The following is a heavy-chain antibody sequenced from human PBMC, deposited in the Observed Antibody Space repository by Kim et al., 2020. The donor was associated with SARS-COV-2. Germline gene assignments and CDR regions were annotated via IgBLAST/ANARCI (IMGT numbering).Heavy chain of an antibody. CDR1: GGSFSGYY. V-gene: IGHV4-34*01. D-gene: IGHD3-10*01. J-gene: IGHJ6*03. CDR3: ARVNPDYHGSGSYWPYYYYYMDV. Sequence: SETLSLTCAVYGGSFSGYYWSWIRQPPGKGLEWIGEINHSGSTNYNPSLKSRVTISVDTSKNQFSPKLSSVTAADTAVYYCARVNPDYHGSGSYWPYYYYYMDVWGKGTTVTVSS. CDR2: INHSGST.